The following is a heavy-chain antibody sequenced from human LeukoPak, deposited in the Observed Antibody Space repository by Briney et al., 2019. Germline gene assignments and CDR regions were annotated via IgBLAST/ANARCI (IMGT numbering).Heavy chain of an antibody. Sequence: GGSLRLSCAASGFTFSSYGMHWVRQAPGKGLEWVAVISYDGSNKYYADSVKGRFTISRDNSKNTLYLQMNSLKGDDTAVYYCAKDSAFYYIDVWGKGTTVIISS. CDR3: AKDSAFYYIDV. V-gene: IGHV3-30*18. D-gene: IGHD3-10*01. CDR1: GFTFSSYG. CDR2: ISYDGSNK. J-gene: IGHJ6*03.